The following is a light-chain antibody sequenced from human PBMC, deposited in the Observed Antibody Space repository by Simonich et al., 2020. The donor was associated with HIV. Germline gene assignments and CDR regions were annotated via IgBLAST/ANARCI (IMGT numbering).Light chain of an antibody. J-gene: IGLJ3*02. CDR2: EGS. Sequence: QSALTQPASVSGSPGQSITISCTGTSRDFGTYNLVSWYQQHPDKAPKLMIYEGSKRPSGVSHRFSGSKSGNTASLTVSGLQAEDEADYYCTSYAGSNNLVFGGGTKLTVL. V-gene: IGLV2-14*02. CDR1: SRDFGTYNL. CDR3: TSYAGSNNLV.